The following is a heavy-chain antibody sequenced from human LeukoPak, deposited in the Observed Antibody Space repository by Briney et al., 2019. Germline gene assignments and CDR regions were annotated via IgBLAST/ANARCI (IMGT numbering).Heavy chain of an antibody. V-gene: IGHV3-33*08. J-gene: IGHJ1*01. CDR1: GFTFSSFE. CDR3: ARDPAYYYDSSGYYDD. CDR2: IWYDGSNK. Sequence: GRSLRLSCAASGFTFSSFEMNWVRQAPGKGLEWVAVIWYDGSNKYYADSVKGRFTISRDNSKNTLYLQMNSLRAEDTAVYYCARDPAYYYDSSGYYDDWGQGTLVTVSS. D-gene: IGHD3-22*01.